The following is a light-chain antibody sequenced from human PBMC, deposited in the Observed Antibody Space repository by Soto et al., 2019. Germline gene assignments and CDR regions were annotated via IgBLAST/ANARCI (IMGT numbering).Light chain of an antibody. CDR2: AAS. J-gene: IGKJ1*01. CDR3: QKYDSGPWT. Sequence: DIQMTQSPSSLSASVRDRVTITCRASQGISNYLAWYQQKPGKVPKLLIYAASTLQSGVPSRFSGSGSGTDLPLTISSLQPKDVAAYHCQKYDSGPWTFGQGTKVEIK. CDR1: QGISNY. V-gene: IGKV1-27*01.